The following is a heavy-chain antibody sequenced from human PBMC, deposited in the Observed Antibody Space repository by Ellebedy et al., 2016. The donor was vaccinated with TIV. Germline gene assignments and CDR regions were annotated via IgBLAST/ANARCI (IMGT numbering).Heavy chain of an antibody. D-gene: IGHD5-24*01. V-gene: IGHV4-59*01. J-gene: IGHJ5*02. CDR1: GGSISNYY. Sequence: GSLRLSCTVSGGSISNYYWSWFRQPPGKGLEWIGYIHYSGSTNYTPSLKSRVTISIDTSKSQFSLTLSSVTAADTAVYYCTRDNSPSRSYLWGQGTLVTVSS. CDR2: IHYSGST. CDR3: TRDNSPSRSYL.